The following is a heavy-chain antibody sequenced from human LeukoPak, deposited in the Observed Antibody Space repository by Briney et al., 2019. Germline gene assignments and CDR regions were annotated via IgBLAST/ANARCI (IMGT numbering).Heavy chain of an antibody. CDR3: ARPTSKLGSFDY. V-gene: IGHV4-39*01. Sequence: SETLSLTCTVSGGSISSSGYCWGWIRQPPGKGLEWIGSIDYSGNTNYNPSLKSRITISVDTSKNQFSLKMRSVTAADTAVYYCARPTSKLGSFDYWGQGTLVTVSS. J-gene: IGHJ4*02. CDR1: GGSISSSGYC. D-gene: IGHD2/OR15-2a*01. CDR2: IDYSGNT.